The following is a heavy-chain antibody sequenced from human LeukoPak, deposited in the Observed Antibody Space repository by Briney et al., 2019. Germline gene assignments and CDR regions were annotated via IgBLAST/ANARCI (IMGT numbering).Heavy chain of an antibody. V-gene: IGHV4-59*06. CDR2: IYYSGST. J-gene: IGHJ4*02. CDR1: GGSISSYY. CDR3: ARDRNYYYGSGTYLHYFDY. D-gene: IGHD3-10*01. Sequence: PSETLSLTCTVSGGSISSYYWSWIRQPPGKGLEWIGYIYYSGSTYYNPSLKSRVTISIDTSTNQFSLKLSSVTAADTAVYYCARDRNYYYGSGTYLHYFDYWGQGTLVTVSS.